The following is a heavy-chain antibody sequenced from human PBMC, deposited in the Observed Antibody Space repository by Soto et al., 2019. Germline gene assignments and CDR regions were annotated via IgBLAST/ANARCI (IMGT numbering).Heavy chain of an antibody. D-gene: IGHD3-3*01. CDR1: GFSLTGSGVG. CDR3: ARFLWSDTSLYYFDY. J-gene: IGHJ4*02. V-gene: IGHV2-5*02. CDR2: IYWDDDK. Sequence: QITLKESGPTLVKPTQTLTLTCTFSGFSLTGSGVGVGWIRQPPGKALEWLALIYWDDDKRYSPSLKSRLTIPKDTSNNPVALTVTNMDPVDTATYYCARFLWSDTSLYYFDYWGQGTLVTVSS.